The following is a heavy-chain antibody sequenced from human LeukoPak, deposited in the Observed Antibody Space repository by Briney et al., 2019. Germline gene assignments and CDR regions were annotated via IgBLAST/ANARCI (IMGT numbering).Heavy chain of an antibody. J-gene: IGHJ4*02. D-gene: IGHD3-10*01. V-gene: IGHV3-23*01. CDR2: VTSGGTT. CDR3: AKENSGSYSPVYL. CDR1: GFTFSTYG. Sequence: QPGGSLRLSCAASGFTFSTYGMTWVRQAPGKGLEWVSSVTSGGTTYYAGSVKGRFTISRDNSKNTVYLQMNSLRDEDTALYYCAKENSGSYSPVYLWGQGTLVTVSS.